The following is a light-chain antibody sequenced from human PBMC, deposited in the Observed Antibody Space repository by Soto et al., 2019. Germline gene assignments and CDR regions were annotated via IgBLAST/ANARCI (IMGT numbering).Light chain of an antibody. CDR1: GHDIGAYNY. J-gene: IGLJ1*01. V-gene: IGLV2-23*02. CDR2: EVT. Sequence: QSVLTQPTSVSGSPGQSITISCTGNGHDIGAYNYVSWYQQHPGKAPKLVIYEVTKRPSGVSSRFFGSKSGKTASLTISGLQADDEADYHCCTYAGSSTYVFGTGTKLTVL. CDR3: CTYAGSSTYV.